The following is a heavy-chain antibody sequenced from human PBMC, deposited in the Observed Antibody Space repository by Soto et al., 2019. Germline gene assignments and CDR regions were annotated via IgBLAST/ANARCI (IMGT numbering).Heavy chain of an antibody. J-gene: IGHJ4*02. D-gene: IGHD6-6*01. Sequence: VQLLQSGAEVKKPGSSVKVSCKASGGTFSSYAISWVRQAPGQGLEWLGGIIPIFGTANYAQKCQGRVTITADESTSTAYMELSSLRSEDTAVYYCERNSPLAARPGLFDYWGQGTLVTVSS. CDR3: ERNSPLAARPGLFDY. CDR1: GGTFSSYA. CDR2: IIPIFGTA. V-gene: IGHV1-69*01.